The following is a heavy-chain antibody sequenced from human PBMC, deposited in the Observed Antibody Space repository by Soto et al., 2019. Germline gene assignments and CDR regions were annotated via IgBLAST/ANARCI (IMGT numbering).Heavy chain of an antibody. CDR1: GYTFTSYG. D-gene: IGHD3-22*01. V-gene: IGHV1-18*03. CDR3: ARDRPYYYDSSGSGMRRLYYYYYGMDV. J-gene: IGHJ6*02. CDR2: ISAYNGNT. Sequence: ASVKVSCKASGYTFTSYGISWVRQAPGQGLEWMGWISAYNGNTNYAQKLQGRVTMTTDTSTSTAYMELRSLRSDDMAVYYCARDRPYYYDSSGSGMRRLYYYYYGMDVWGQGTTVTVSS.